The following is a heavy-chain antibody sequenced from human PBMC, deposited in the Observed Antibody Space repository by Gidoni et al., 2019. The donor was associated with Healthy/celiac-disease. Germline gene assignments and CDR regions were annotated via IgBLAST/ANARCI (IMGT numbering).Heavy chain of an antibody. Sequence: QRVECGVGLTQPGGSLRLSCAASRFTVSSNYMSWVRQAPGKGLDWGSVFYSGGSTYYADSVKGRFTIARDNTKNTLYLQMNSQRAEDTAVYYCARGRSSGWYFFDYWGQGTLGDVSS. CDR2: FYSGGST. D-gene: IGHD6-19*01. J-gene: IGHJ4*02. V-gene: IGHV3-53*01. CDR3: ARGRSSGWYFFDY. CDR1: RFTVSSNY.